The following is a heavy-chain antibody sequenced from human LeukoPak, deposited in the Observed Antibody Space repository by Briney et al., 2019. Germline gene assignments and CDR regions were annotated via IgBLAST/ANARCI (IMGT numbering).Heavy chain of an antibody. CDR2: IYYSGST. D-gene: IGHD2-2*01. V-gene: IGHV4-39*01. CDR1: GGSISSSSYY. Sequence: SETLSLTCTVSGGSISSSSYYWGWIRQPPGKGLEWIGSIYYSGSTYYNPSLKSRVTISVDTSKNQFSLKLSSVTAADTAVYYCARHFGAGLVVVVPAATKFDYWGQGTLVTVSS. J-gene: IGHJ4*02. CDR3: ARHFGAGLVVVVPAATKFDY.